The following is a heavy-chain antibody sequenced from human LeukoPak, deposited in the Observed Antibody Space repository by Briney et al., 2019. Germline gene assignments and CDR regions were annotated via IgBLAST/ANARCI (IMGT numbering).Heavy chain of an antibody. V-gene: IGHV3-21*01. CDR2: ISSSSSYI. CDR1: GFTFSSYS. J-gene: IGHJ6*02. Sequence: GGSLRLSCAASGFTFSSYSMNWVRQAPGKGLEWVSSISSSSSYIYYADSVKGRFTISRDNAESSLFLQMNSLRAEDTAVYYCARDLYSGYDWGPAALYYYYGMDVWGQGTTVTVSS. D-gene: IGHD5-12*01. CDR3: ARDLYSGYDWGPAALYYYYGMDV.